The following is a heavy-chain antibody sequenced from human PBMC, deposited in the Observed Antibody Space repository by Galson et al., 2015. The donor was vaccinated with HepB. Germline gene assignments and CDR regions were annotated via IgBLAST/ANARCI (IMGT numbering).Heavy chain of an antibody. D-gene: IGHD6-19*01. V-gene: IGHV3-15*01. CDR3: TTPLGEQWLVPGSYYFDY. J-gene: IGHJ4*02. Sequence: SLRLSCAASGFTFSNAWMSWVRQAPGKGLEWVGRIKSKTDGGTTDYAAPVKGRFTISRDDSKNTLYLQMNSLKTEDTAVYYCTTPLGEQWLVPGSYYFDYWGQGTLVTVSS. CDR1: GFTFSNAW. CDR2: IKSKTDGGTT.